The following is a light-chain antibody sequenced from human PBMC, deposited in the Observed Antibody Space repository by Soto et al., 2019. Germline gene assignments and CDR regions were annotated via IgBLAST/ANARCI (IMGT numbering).Light chain of an antibody. V-gene: IGKV3-11*01. CDR3: QHRSNWPRT. CDR1: KSVSSY. J-gene: IGKJ5*01. Sequence: EIVFTRAPATVTLSPGEIATLSSRASKSVSSYLAWYQQKPGQAPRLLIYDASNRATGIPARFSGSGSGTDFTLTISSLEAEDFAPYYCQHRSNWPRTFGQGTRLEIK. CDR2: DAS.